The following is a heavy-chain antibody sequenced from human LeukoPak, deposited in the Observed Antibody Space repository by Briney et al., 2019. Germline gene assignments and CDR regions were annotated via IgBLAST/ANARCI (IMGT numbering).Heavy chain of an antibody. V-gene: IGHV1-18*01. CDR3: QSTYGT. CDR1: GYTFTSYG. D-gene: IGHD4-17*01. Sequence: ASVKVSCKASGYTFTSYGISWVRQAPGQGLEWMGWISAYNGNTNYAQKLQGRVTMTRDTSINTAYVELRSLTSDDTAMYYCQSTYGTWGQGTLVTVSS. J-gene: IGHJ5*02. CDR2: ISAYNGNT.